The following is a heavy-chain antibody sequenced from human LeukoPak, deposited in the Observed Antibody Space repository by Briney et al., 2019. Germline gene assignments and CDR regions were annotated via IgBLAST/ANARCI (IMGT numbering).Heavy chain of an antibody. V-gene: IGHV1-69*13. CDR1: GGTFSSCA. CDR2: IIPIFGTA. CDR3: ARAPNYCSSTSCLVGYYYYMDV. Sequence: SVKVSCKASGGTFSSCAISWVRQAPGQGLEWMGGIIPIFGTANYAQKLQGRVTITADESTRTAYMELSSLRSEGTAVYYCARAPNYCSSTSCLVGYYYYMDVWGKGTTVTVSS. J-gene: IGHJ6*03. D-gene: IGHD2-2*01.